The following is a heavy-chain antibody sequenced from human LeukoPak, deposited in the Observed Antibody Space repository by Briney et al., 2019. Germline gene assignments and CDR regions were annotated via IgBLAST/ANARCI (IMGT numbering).Heavy chain of an antibody. CDR3: ARSDYGDYDLLTSFDP. Sequence: SETLSLTCIVSGGSINNYYWNWIRQPAGQGLEWIGRIYTSGSTNYNPSLKSRVTMSVDTSKNQFSLKLRSVTAADTAVYYCARSDYGDYDLLTSFDPWGQGTLVTVSS. CDR2: IYTSGST. CDR1: GGSINNYY. D-gene: IGHD4-17*01. V-gene: IGHV4-4*07. J-gene: IGHJ5*02.